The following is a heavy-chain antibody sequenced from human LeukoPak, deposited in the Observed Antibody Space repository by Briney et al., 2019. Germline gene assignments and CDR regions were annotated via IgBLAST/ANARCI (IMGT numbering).Heavy chain of an antibody. D-gene: IGHD3-3*01. CDR2: ISSSSSTI. J-gene: IGHJ5*02. CDR1: GFTFSSYS. V-gene: IGHV3-48*01. Sequence: GGSLRLSCAASGFTFSSYSMNWVRQAPGKGLEWVSYISSSSSTIYYADSVKGRFTISRDNAKNSLYLQMNSLRAEDTAVYYCARDGGSITIFGVVNNWFDPWGQGTLVTVPS. CDR3: ARDGGSITIFGVVNNWFDP.